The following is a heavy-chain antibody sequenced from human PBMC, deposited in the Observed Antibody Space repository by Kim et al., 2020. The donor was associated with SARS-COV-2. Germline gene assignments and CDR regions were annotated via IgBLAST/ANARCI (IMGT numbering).Heavy chain of an antibody. J-gene: IGHJ6*02. CDR3: AKGPGLWSDYYYGMDV. CDR2: ISWNSGSI. V-gene: IGHV3-9*01. CDR1: GFTFDDYA. D-gene: IGHD1-1*01. Sequence: GGSLRLSCAASGFTFDDYAMHWVRQAPGKGLEWVSGISWNSGSIGYADSVKGRFTISRDNAKNSLYLQMNSLRAEDTALYYCAKGPGLWSDYYYGMDVWGQGTTVTVSS.